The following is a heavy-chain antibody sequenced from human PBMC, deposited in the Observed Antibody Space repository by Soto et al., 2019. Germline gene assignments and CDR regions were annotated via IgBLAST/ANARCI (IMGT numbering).Heavy chain of an antibody. V-gene: IGHV4-30-2*01. CDR3: AGLNTKFHWFDP. Sequence: SETLSLTCAFSGGSISSGGYSLSWIRQPPGKGLEWIGYIYHSGSTYYNPSLKSRVTISVDRSKNQFSLKLSSVTAADTAVYYCAGLNTKFHWFDPWGQGTLVTVSS. CDR1: GGSISSGGYS. CDR2: IYHSGST. D-gene: IGHD3-3*01. J-gene: IGHJ5*02.